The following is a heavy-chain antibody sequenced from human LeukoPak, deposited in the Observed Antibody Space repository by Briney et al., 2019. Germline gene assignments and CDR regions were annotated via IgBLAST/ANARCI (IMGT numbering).Heavy chain of an antibody. J-gene: IGHJ4*02. Sequence: GGSLRLSCAASGFTFSSYWMSWVRQAPGKGLEWVANIKQDGSEKYYVDSVKGRFTISRDSAKNSLYLQMNSLRAEDTAVYYCARVFRSSGSSWYDPYFDYWGQGTLVTVSS. D-gene: IGHD6-13*01. CDR1: GFTFSSYW. CDR3: ARVFRSSGSSWYDPYFDY. V-gene: IGHV3-7*01. CDR2: IKQDGSEK.